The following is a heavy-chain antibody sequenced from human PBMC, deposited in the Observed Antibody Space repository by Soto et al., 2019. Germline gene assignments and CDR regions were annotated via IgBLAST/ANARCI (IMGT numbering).Heavy chain of an antibody. CDR2: IYYSGST. CDR3: ARGDDYYGSGIHNWFDP. D-gene: IGHD3-10*01. J-gene: IGHJ5*02. CDR1: GGSISSYY. Sequence: PSEPLSLTCTVSGGSISSYYWSWIRQPPGKGLEWIGYIYYSGSTNYNPSLKSRVTISVDTSKNQFSLKLSSVTAADTAVYYCARGDDYYGSGIHNWFDPWGQGTLVTV. V-gene: IGHV4-59*08.